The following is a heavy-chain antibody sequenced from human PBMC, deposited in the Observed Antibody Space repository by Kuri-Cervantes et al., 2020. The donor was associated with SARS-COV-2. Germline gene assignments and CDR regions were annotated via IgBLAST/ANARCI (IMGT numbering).Heavy chain of an antibody. D-gene: IGHD5-12*01. CDR1: GFTFSSYS. CDR2: ISSSSFYI. V-gene: IGHV3-21*01. CDR3: ARAGVKDKVATITSYYYYYGMDV. J-gene: IGHJ6*02. Sequence: GESLKISCAASGFTFSSYSMNWVRQAPGKGLEWVSSISSSSFYIYYADSVKGRFTISRDNAKNSLYLQMNSLRAEDTAVYYCARAGVKDKVATITSYYYYYGMDVWGQGTTVTVSS.